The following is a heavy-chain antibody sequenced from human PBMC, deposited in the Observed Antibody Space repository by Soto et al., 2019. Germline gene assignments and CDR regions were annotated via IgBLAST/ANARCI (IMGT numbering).Heavy chain of an antibody. J-gene: IGHJ6*02. CDR1: GFTFSSYA. CDR2: ISGSGGST. Sequence: EVQLLESGGGLVQPGGSLRLSCAASGFTFSSYAMSWVRQAPGKGLEWVSAISGSGGSTYYADSVKGRFTISRDNSKNTVYLQMNSLRAEDTAVYYCAKDRASSGYYYDYYYYYGMDVWGQGTTVTVSS. CDR3: AKDRASSGYYYDYYYYYGMDV. D-gene: IGHD3-22*01. V-gene: IGHV3-23*01.